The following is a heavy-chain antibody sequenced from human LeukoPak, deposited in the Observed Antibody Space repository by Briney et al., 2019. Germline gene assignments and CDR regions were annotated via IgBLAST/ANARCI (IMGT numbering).Heavy chain of an antibody. D-gene: IGHD6-13*01. CDR1: GFTVSNNY. V-gene: IGHV3-53*01. J-gene: IGHJ4*02. CDR2: IDSGGTT. CDR3: ARDPPGIAASVSGG. Sequence: PGGSLRLSCTASGFTVSNNYMNWARQAPGKGLEWVALIDSGGTTKYAVSVKCRFTISKDNSKNTLYLQMTNVRVEDTAVYYCARDPPGIAASVSGGWGQGTLVTVSS.